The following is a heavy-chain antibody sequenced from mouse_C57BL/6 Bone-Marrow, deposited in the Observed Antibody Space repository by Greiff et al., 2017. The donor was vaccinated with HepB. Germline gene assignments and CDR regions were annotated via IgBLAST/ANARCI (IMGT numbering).Heavy chain of an antibody. D-gene: IGHD2-1*01. Sequence: QVQLQQSGAELARPGASVKLSCKASGYTFTSYGISWVKQRTGQGLEWIGEIYPRSGNTYYNEKFKGKATLTADKSSSTAYMELRSLTSEDSAVYFCARRRRNRAWFAYWGQGTLVTVSA. CDR2: IYPRSGNT. V-gene: IGHV1-81*01. J-gene: IGHJ3*01. CDR1: GYTFTSYG. CDR3: ARRRRNRAWFAY.